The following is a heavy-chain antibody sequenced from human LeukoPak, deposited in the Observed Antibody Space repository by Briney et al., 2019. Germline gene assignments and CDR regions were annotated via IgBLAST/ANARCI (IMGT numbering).Heavy chain of an antibody. CDR2: IYPGDSDT. V-gene: IGHV5-51*01. Sequence: GESLKISCKGSGYSFTSYWIGWVRQMPGKGLEWMGIIYPGDSDTRYSPSFQGQVTISADKSISTAYLQWSSLKASDTAMYYCARQRGYCSSTSCYDFDYWGQGTLVTVSS. CDR1: GYSFTSYW. D-gene: IGHD2-2*01. J-gene: IGHJ4*02. CDR3: ARQRGYCSSTSCYDFDY.